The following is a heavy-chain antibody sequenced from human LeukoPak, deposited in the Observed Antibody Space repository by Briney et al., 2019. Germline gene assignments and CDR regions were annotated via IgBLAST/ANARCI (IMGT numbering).Heavy chain of an antibody. J-gene: IGHJ2*01. V-gene: IGHV1-18*01. CDR2: ISAYNGNT. CDR3: ARDWRDWYFDL. CDR1: GYTFSNYG. D-gene: IGHD3-3*01. Sequence: ASVKVSCKASGYTFSNYGISWVRQAPGQGLEWMGWISAYNGNTNSAPKLQGRVTMTTDTSTSTAYMELRSLRSDDTAVYYCARDWRDWYFDLWGRGTLVTVSS.